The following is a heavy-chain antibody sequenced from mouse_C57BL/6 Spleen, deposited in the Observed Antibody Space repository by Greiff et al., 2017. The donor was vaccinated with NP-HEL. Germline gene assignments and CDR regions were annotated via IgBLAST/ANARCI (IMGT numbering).Heavy chain of an antibody. D-gene: IGHD1-1*01. J-gene: IGHJ2*01. CDR3: ARSRYYGSSNYFDY. CDR2: INPSTGGT. V-gene: IGHV1-42*01. Sequence: DVKLQESGPELVKPGASVKISCKASGYSFTGYYMNWVKQSPEKSLEWIGEINPSTGGTTYNQKFKAKATLTVDKSSSTAYMQLKSLTSEDSAVYYCARSRYYGSSNYFDYWGQGTTLTVSS. CDR1: GYSFTGYY.